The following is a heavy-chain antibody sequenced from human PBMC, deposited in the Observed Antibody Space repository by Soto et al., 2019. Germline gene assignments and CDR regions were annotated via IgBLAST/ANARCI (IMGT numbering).Heavy chain of an antibody. V-gene: IGHV4-30-2*01. CDR3: ARDSLPGNYVEP. CDR1: GGSISSGGYA. D-gene: IGHD1-7*01. Sequence: QMRLQESGSGLVKPSQTLSLTCAVSGGSISSGGYAWNSIRQPPGKGLEWIGYIYHSGYTSYNPSLKNRVAISVDTSKTQFSLTLSFVTAAYTAVYYCARDSLPGNYVEPWGQGTLVSVSS. CDR2: IYHSGYT. J-gene: IGHJ5*02.